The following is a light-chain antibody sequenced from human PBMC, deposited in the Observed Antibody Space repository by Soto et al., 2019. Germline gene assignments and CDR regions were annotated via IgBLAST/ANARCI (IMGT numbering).Light chain of an antibody. J-gene: IGLJ7*01. CDR3: AAWDDSLSGAV. CDR1: RSNIGSSN. V-gene: IGLV1-47*01. Sequence: QSALPQPPSASGTPGQRVTLSCSGGRSNIGSSNVYWYQQLPGTAPKLLIFKDSQRPSWVPDRFSGSKSGTSASLAISGLRSEDEAEYYCAAWDDSLSGAVFGGGTQLTVL. CDR2: KDS.